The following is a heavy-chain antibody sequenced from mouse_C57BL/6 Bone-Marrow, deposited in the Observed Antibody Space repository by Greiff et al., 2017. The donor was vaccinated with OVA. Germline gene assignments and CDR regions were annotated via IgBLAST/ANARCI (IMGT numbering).Heavy chain of an antibody. J-gene: IGHJ3*01. V-gene: IGHV1-54*01. CDR2: INPGSGGT. CDR3: ASWLRAY. D-gene: IGHD2-2*01. Sequence: QVQLQQSGAELVRPGTSVKVSCKASGYAFTNYLIEWVKQRPGQGLEWIGVINPGSGGTNYNEKFKGKATLTADKSSSTAYMQLSSLTSEDSAVYFCASWLRAYWGQGTLVTVSA. CDR1: GYAFTNYL.